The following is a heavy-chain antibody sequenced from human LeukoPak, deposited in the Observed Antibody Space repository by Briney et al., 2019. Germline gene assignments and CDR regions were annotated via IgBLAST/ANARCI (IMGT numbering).Heavy chain of an antibody. J-gene: IGHJ4*02. V-gene: IGHV3-48*01. D-gene: IGHD1-26*01. Sequence: GGSLRLSCAASGFTFSSCSMNWVRQAPGKGLEWVSYISSSSSTIYYADSVKGRFTISRDNAKNSLSLQMNSLRAEDTAVYYCAKETSSGNFVTIDCWGQGTLVTVSS. CDR1: GFTFSSCS. CDR2: ISSSSSTI. CDR3: AKETSSGNFVTIDC.